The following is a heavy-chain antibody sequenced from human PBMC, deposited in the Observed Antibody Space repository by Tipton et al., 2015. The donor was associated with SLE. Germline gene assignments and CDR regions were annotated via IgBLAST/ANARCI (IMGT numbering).Heavy chain of an antibody. V-gene: IGHV3-66*02. CDR1: GFTVSSNY. Sequence: SLRLSCAAPGFTVSSNYMSWVRQAPGKGLEWVSVIYSGGSTYYADSVKGRFTISRDNSKNTLYLQMNSLRTEDTAVYYCAREGVAAAGNYYYYGMDVWGQGTTVTVSS. CDR2: IYSGGST. D-gene: IGHD6-13*01. CDR3: AREGVAAAGNYYYYGMDV. J-gene: IGHJ6*02.